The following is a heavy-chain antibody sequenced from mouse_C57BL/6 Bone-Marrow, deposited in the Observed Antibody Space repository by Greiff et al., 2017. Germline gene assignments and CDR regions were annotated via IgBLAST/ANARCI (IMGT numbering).Heavy chain of an antibody. D-gene: IGHD3-1*01. CDR1: GYTFTSYW. J-gene: IGHJ4*01. CDR3: ARESTGYAKDY. CDR2: IDPSDSYT. Sequence: QVQLQQPGAELVMPGASVKLSCKASGYTFTSYWMHWVKQRPGQGLEWIGEIDPSDSYTNYNQKFKGKSTMTVDKSSSTAYMQLSSLTSEDTAVYDCARESTGYAKDYGDQGTSVTVTS. V-gene: IGHV1-69*01.